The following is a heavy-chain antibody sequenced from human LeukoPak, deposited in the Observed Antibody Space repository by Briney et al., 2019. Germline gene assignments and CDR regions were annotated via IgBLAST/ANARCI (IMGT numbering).Heavy chain of an antibody. V-gene: IGHV3-7*01. Sequence: PGGSLRLSCAASGFTFSSYWMSWVRQAPGKGLEGVANIKQDGSEKYYVDSVKGRFTISRDNAKNSLYLQMNSLRAEDTAVYYCARGWAQLLFYGNWFDPWGQGTLVTVSS. CDR1: GFTFSSYW. J-gene: IGHJ5*02. CDR2: IKQDGSEK. CDR3: ARGWAQLLFYGNWFDP. D-gene: IGHD2-2*01.